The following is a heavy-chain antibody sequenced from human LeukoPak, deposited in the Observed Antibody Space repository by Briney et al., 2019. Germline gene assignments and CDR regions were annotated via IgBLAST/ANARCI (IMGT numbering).Heavy chain of an antibody. V-gene: IGHV4-59*01. CDR2: ISYTETT. CDR1: GVSITSDY. Sequence: PSETLSLTCTVSGVSITSDYWSWTRQPPGKGLEFLAYISYTETTNYNPSLKSRATISIDTSKNQFSLILNSVTAADTAIYYCARLEKVDFMTYHYFPFWGRSTLVTVSS. D-gene: IGHD3/OR15-3a*01. J-gene: IGHJ2*01. CDR3: ARLEKVDFMTYHYFPF.